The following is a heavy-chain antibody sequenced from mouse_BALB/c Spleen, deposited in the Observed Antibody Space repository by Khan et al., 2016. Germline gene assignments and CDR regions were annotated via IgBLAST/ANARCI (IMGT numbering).Heavy chain of an antibody. Sequence: EVQLQESGPGLVKPSQSLSLTCTVTGYSITSDYAWNWIRQFPGNKLEWMGYIRYSGSTTYNPSLKSRISITRDPSKHQFFLQLYSVTTEDTATDDWTRAPTATRYCEVWGAGTTVTVSA. D-gene: IGHD1-2*01. CDR2: IRYSGST. J-gene: IGHJ1*01. CDR3: TRAPTATRYCEV. V-gene: IGHV3-2*02. CDR1: GYSITSDYA.